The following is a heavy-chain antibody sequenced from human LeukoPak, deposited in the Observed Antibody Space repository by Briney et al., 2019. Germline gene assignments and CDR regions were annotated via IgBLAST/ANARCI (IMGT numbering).Heavy chain of an antibody. CDR1: GGSVSDYY. J-gene: IGHJ5*02. CDR3: ARRNDFGSFDP. CDR2: IYHTGST. Sequence: SETLSLTCTISGGSVSDYYWSWIRQSPGKGLEWIGYIYHTGSTSYSPSLKSRVTISVDKSKNQFSLKLSSVTAADTAVYYCARRNDFGSFDPWGQGTLVAVSS. D-gene: IGHD4-17*01. V-gene: IGHV4-59*02.